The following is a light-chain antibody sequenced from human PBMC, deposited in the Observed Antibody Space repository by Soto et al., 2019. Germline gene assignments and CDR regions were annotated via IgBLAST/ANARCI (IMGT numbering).Light chain of an antibody. Sequence: DIQMTQSPPSLSASVGDRVIITCRTSQSIDNYLNWYQQKPGKAPKLLIYAASTLQSGVPSRFSASGSETDFTLTISSLQPEDFAVYYCQQYGSSPYTFGQGTKLEIK. CDR1: QSIDNY. V-gene: IGKV1-39*01. CDR2: AAS. J-gene: IGKJ2*01. CDR3: QQYGSSPYT.